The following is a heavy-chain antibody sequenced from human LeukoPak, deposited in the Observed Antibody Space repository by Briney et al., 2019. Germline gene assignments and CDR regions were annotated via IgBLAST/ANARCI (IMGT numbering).Heavy chain of an antibody. V-gene: IGHV4-31*03. CDR1: GGSISSGAYY. CDR3: ARDLGADGYNLRNWFDP. D-gene: IGHD5-24*01. J-gene: IGHJ5*02. Sequence: SQTLSLTCTVSGGSISSGAYYWSWIRQHPGKGLEWIGYISYSGSTYYNPSLKSRVTISVNMSKNQFSLKLSSVTAADTAVYYCARDLGADGYNLRNWFDPWGQGTLVTVSS. CDR2: ISYSGST.